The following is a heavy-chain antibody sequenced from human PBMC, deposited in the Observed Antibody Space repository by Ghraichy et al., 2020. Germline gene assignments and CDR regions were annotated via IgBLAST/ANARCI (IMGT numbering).Heavy chain of an antibody. V-gene: IGHV3-11*06. Sequence: GGSLRLSCAASGFTFSDYYMSWIRQAPGKGLEWVSYISGSGGYTNYADSVKGRFTISRDNAKNSLFLQINSLSAEDTAVYYCAREFYYYYMDVWGEGTTVTVSS. CDR2: ISGSGGYT. J-gene: IGHJ6*03. CDR1: GFTFSDYY. CDR3: AREFYYYYMDV.